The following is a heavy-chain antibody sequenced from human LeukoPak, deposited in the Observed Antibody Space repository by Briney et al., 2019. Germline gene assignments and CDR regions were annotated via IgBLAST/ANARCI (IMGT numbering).Heavy chain of an antibody. CDR2: INTDGSST. V-gene: IGHV3-74*01. J-gene: IGHJ4*02. Sequence: PGGSLRLSCAASGFTFSNYWMHWVRQAPGKGLVWVSRINTDGSSTNYADSVKGRFTISRDNAKNTLYLQMNSLRAEDTAVYYRARVGGYGEFDYWGQGTLVTVSS. CDR3: ARVGGYGEFDY. CDR1: GFTFSNYW. D-gene: IGHD5-12*01.